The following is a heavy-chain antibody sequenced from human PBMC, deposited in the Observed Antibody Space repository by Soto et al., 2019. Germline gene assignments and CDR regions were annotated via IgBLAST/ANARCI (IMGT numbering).Heavy chain of an antibody. CDR2: IYYSGNT. CDR3: ASSSLYGTVV. V-gene: IGHV4-30-4*08. J-gene: IGHJ6*02. Sequence: SETLSVTCSVSGGSISRVYYCWSWIRQPPGKGREWSGNIYYSGNTYYNPSLKSRLIISIDPSKNPFSLKVGSVTAADTAVYYCASSSLYGTVVGAQGTTVTVSS. CDR1: GGSISRVYYC.